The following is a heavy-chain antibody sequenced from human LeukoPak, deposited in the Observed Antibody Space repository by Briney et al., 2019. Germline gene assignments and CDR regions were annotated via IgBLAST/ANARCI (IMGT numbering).Heavy chain of an antibody. D-gene: IGHD1-26*01. CDR2: LLYNGNT. CDR3: TRRGSGNGGTYAGMDV. Sequence: PSETLSLTCTVAGGSISSDVHYWDWIRQAPGKGLEWIGSLLYNGNTWYNPSLESRVTISVDTTENQFSLRLTSVNAADTALYFCTRRGSGNGGTYAGMDVWGPGTSVTVSS. V-gene: IGHV4-39*01. J-gene: IGHJ6*02. CDR1: GGSISSDVHY.